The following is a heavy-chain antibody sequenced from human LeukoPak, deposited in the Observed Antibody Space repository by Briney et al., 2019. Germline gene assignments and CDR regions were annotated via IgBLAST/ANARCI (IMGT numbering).Heavy chain of an antibody. D-gene: IGHD1-26*01. Sequence: TSETLSLTCTVSGGYISISNYYWGWIRQPPGKGLEWIGSIYYSGSTYYNPSLKSRVTISVDTSKNQFSLKLSSVTAADTAVYYCARGLIHPWEAYFDYWGQGTLVTVSS. CDR3: ARGLIHPWEAYFDY. CDR1: GGYISISNYY. V-gene: IGHV4-39*07. J-gene: IGHJ4*02. CDR2: IYYSGST.